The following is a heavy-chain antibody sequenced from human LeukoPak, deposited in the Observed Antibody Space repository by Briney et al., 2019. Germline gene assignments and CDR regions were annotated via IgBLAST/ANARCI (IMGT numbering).Heavy chain of an antibody. V-gene: IGHV3-30-3*01. Sequence: GGSLRLSCAASEFTFSSYAMHWVRQAPGKGLEWVAVISYDGSNKYYADSVKGRFTISRDNSKNTLYLQMNSLRAEDTAVYYCARELSTWGQGTLVTVSS. CDR3: ARELST. CDR2: ISYDGSNK. CDR1: EFTFSSYA. D-gene: IGHD3-16*02. J-gene: IGHJ4*02.